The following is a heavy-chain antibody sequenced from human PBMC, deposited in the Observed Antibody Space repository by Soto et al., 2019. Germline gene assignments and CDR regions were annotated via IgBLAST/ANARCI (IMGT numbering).Heavy chain of an antibody. CDR1: SDSIRSYH. J-gene: IGHJ6*02. CDR3: ARNRVREGRHYGLDV. CDR2: IYYSGTT. V-gene: IGHV4-59*01. Sequence: PSETLSLTCTVSSDSIRSYHWSWIRQPPGKGLEWIGYIYYSGTTNYNPSLKSRVTISVDTSKNQFSLILRSATAADTAVYYCARNRVREGRHYGLDVWGQGTTVTVSS.